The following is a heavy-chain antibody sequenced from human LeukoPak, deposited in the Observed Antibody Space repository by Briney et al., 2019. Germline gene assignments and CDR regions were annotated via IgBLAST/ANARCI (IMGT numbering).Heavy chain of an antibody. CDR2: IYVDGRT. D-gene: IGHD4-23*01. J-gene: IGHJ4*02. CDR1: GFTFSTTY. Sequence: GGSLRLSCAASGFTFSTTYMSWVRQAPGKGLEWVSLIYVDGRTYYAVSVKGRFTISRDNSKNTLYLQVNSLRAEDTAVYYCARRGDGGRSFDYWGQGTLVTVSS. CDR3: ARRGDGGRSFDY. V-gene: IGHV3-53*01.